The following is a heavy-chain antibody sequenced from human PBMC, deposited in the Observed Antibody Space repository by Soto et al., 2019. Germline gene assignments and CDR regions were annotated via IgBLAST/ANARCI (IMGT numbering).Heavy chain of an antibody. CDR1: GYSFTIYW. CDR2: IYPGDSDT. CDR3: ARQYGSGSFYYYGMDV. D-gene: IGHD3-10*01. V-gene: IGHV5-51*01. J-gene: IGHJ6*02. Sequence: GESLKISCKGSGYSFTIYWIGWVRQMPGKGLEWMGIIYPGDSDTRYSPSFQGQVTISADKSISTAYLQWSSLKASDTAMYYCARQYGSGSFYYYGMDVWGQGTTVTVSS.